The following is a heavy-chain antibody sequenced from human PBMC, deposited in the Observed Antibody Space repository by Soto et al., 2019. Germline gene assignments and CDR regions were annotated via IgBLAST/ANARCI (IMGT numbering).Heavy chain of an antibody. CDR1: GGNS. CDR2: IYHTGTT. J-gene: IGHJ5*02. V-gene: IGHV4-30-2*06. D-gene: IGHD3-22*01. CDR3: ARVVNYYDSSGSSWSDP. Sequence: GGNSVSRLLLSTRKGLEWIGFIYHTGTTYYNPSLKSRVTISVDRSKNQFSLKLNSVTAADTAVYYCARVVNYYDSSGSSWSDPWGQGALLTVS.